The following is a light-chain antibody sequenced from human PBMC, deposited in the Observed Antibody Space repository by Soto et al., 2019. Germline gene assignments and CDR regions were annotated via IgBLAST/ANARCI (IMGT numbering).Light chain of an antibody. J-gene: IGKJ1*01. CDR1: QSVGSN. CDR3: QKYDNLNLT. V-gene: IGKV3-15*01. CDR2: GAS. Sequence: ERVMTQSPATLSVSPGERATLSCRASQSVGSNLAWYQQKPGQAPRLLIFGASSRATGVPARFSGSGSGTEFTLTINSLQSEDFDVYFCQKYDNLNLTLGHGTKVDIK.